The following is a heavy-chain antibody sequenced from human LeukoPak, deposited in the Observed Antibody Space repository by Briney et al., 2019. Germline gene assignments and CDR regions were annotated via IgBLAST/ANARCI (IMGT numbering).Heavy chain of an antibody. D-gene: IGHD3-10*01. CDR2: IKQDGSEK. J-gene: IGHJ6*02. Sequence: PGGSLRLSCAASGFTFSSYWMNWVRQAPGKGLEWVAHIKQDGSEKYYVDSVKGRFTISRDNAKNSLYLQMNSLRAEDTAVYYCAKELDGVKLLWFGELLSNYGMDVWGQGTTVTVSS. CDR3: AKELDGVKLLWFGELLSNYGMDV. CDR1: GFTFSSYW. V-gene: IGHV3-7*03.